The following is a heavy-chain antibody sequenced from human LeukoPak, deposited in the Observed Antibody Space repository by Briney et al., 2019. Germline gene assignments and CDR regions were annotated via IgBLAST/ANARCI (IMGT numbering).Heavy chain of an antibody. CDR2: INPNSGGT. CDR3: ARSDFYSSGWYIDY. Sequence: ASVKVSCKASGYTFTGYYMHWVRQAPGQGLEWMEWINPNSGGTNYAQKFQGWVTMTRDTSISTAYMELSRLRSDDTAVYYCARSDFYSSGWYIDYWGQGTLVTVSS. J-gene: IGHJ4*02. D-gene: IGHD6-19*01. V-gene: IGHV1-2*04. CDR1: GYTFTGYY.